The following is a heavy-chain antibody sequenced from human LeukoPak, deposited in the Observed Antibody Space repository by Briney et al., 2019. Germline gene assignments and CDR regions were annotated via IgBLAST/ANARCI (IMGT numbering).Heavy chain of an antibody. CDR1: GGTFSSYA. D-gene: IGHD5-12*01. Sequence: ASVKVSCKASGGTFSSYAISWVRQAPGQGLEWMGGIIPIFGTANYAQKFQGRVTITADESTSTAYMELSSLRSEDTAVYYCARDWATAWYFDLWGRGTLVTVSS. CDR2: IIPIFGTA. V-gene: IGHV1-69*13. CDR3: ARDWATAWYFDL. J-gene: IGHJ2*01.